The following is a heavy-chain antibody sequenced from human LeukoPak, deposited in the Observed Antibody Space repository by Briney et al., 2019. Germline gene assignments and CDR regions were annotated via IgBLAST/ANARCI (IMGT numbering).Heavy chain of an antibody. Sequence: GGSLRLSCAVSGFTFSSYSMNWVRQAPGKGLEWVSYISSSSSTIYYADSVKGRFTISRDNAKNSLYLQMNSLRAEDTAVYYCAKDIGGSGSYYPDYWGQGTLVTVSS. J-gene: IGHJ4*02. D-gene: IGHD3-10*01. CDR2: ISSSSSTI. CDR1: GFTFSSYS. V-gene: IGHV3-48*04. CDR3: AKDIGGSGSYYPDY.